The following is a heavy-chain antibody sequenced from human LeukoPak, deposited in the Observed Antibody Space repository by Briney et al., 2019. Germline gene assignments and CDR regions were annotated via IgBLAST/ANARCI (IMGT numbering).Heavy chain of an antibody. CDR1: GFTFSSYA. Sequence: GGSLRLSCAASGFTFSSYAMSWVRQAPGKGLEWVSTLSGSGGSTYYADSVKGRVTISRDNSKNTLYLQMNRLRAEDTAVYHCAKGSYYYDSADYFDYWGQGTLVTVSS. J-gene: IGHJ4*02. V-gene: IGHV3-23*01. CDR3: AKGSYYYDSADYFDY. CDR2: LSGSGGST. D-gene: IGHD3-22*01.